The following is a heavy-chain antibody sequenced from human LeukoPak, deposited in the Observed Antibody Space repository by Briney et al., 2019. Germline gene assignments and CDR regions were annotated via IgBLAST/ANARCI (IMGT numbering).Heavy chain of an antibody. CDR1: GFTVSSNY. J-gene: IGHJ4*02. D-gene: IGHD5-12*01. CDR2: IYSGGST. V-gene: IGHV3-53*01. Sequence: GGSLRLSCAASGFTVSSNYMSWVRQAPGKGLEWDSVIYSGGSTYYADSVKGRFTISRDNSKNTLYLQMNSLRAEDTAVYYCARTGSKYVAMYFDYWGQGTLVTVSS. CDR3: ARTGSKYVAMYFDY.